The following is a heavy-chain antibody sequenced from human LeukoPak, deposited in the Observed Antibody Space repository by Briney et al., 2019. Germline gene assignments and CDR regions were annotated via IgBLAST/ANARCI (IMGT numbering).Heavy chain of an antibody. CDR1: GFTFSSYS. Sequence: GGSLRLSCAASGFTFSSYSMNWVRQAPGKGLEWVSSISSSSSYIYYADSVKGRFTISRDNAKNSLYLQMNSLRAEDTAVYYCARDPYYYDSSGYRPFDPWGQGTLVTVSS. CDR3: ARDPYYYDSSGYRPFDP. CDR2: ISSSSSYI. V-gene: IGHV3-21*01. D-gene: IGHD3-22*01. J-gene: IGHJ5*02.